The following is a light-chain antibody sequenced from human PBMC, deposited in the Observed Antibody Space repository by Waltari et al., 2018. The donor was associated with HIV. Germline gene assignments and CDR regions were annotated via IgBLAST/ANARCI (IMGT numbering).Light chain of an antibody. CDR2: DVD. CDR3: CSYAGNFIEM. Sequence: SALTQPRSVTGPPGPSVTISCPGTSSDLAGYTNVSWYQHPPGKAPKLLIFDVDLRPSGVPARFSGSKSGNTASLTISGLQAEDEAEYYCCSYAGNFIEMFDGGTKLTVL. J-gene: IGLJ3*02. CDR1: SSDLAGYTN. V-gene: IGLV2-11*01.